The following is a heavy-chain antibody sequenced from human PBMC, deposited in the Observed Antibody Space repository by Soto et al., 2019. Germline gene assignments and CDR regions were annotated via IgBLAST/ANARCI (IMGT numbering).Heavy chain of an antibody. CDR2: ISGSGGST. CDR3: AKEESRLRYFDWLLSPSFDY. Sequence: EVQLLESGGGLVQPGGSLRLSCAASGFTFSSYAMSWVRQAPGKGLEWVSAISGSGGSTYYADSVKGRFTISRDNSKNTLYLQMNSLRAEDTAVYYCAKEESRLRYFDWLLSPSFDYWGQGTLVTVSS. D-gene: IGHD3-9*01. CDR1: GFTFSSYA. V-gene: IGHV3-23*01. J-gene: IGHJ4*02.